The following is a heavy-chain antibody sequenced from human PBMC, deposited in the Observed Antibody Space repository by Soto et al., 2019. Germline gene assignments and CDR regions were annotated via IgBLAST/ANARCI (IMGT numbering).Heavy chain of an antibody. Sequence: GGSLRLSCAASGFTVSSNYMNWVRQAPGWGLEWVSIIYSGGRAYYADSVKGRFTISRDNSKNTLYLQMNRLRAEDTAVYYCARGMDIVIRGGSNGMDVWGQGTTVTAP. D-gene: IGHD5-12*01. V-gene: IGHV3-53*01. CDR3: ARGMDIVIRGGSNGMDV. CDR2: IYSGGRA. CDR1: GFTVSSNY. J-gene: IGHJ6*02.